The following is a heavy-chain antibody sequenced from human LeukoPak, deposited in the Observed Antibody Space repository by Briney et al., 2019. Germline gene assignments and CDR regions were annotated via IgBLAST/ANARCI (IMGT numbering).Heavy chain of an antibody. J-gene: IGHJ6*02. CDR2: IYYTGST. Sequence: KSSETLSLTCTIPGGSVDSSYWSWIRQPPGKALEWIGYIYYTGSTNYSPSLKSRVTISVDTSKNQFSLKLTSVTAADTAVYYCAKEMGLASVTTEGINYYDGMDVWGQGTTVTVSS. CDR3: AKEMGLASVTTEGINYYDGMDV. V-gene: IGHV4-59*02. CDR1: GGSVDSSY. D-gene: IGHD4-17*01.